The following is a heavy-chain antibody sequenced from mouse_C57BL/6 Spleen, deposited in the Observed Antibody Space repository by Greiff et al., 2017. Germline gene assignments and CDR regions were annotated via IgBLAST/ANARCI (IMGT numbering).Heavy chain of an antibody. CDR2: ITPNYGTT. CDR1: GYSFTDYN. V-gene: IGHV1-39*01. Sequence: EVQRVESGPELVKPGASVKISCKASGYSFTDYNMNWVKQSNGKSLEWIGVITPNYGTTSYNQKFKGKATLTVDQSSSTAYMQLDSLTYEDSAVYYCARSGDYDGFDYWGQGTTLTVSS. J-gene: IGHJ2*01. D-gene: IGHD2-4*01. CDR3: ARSGDYDGFDY.